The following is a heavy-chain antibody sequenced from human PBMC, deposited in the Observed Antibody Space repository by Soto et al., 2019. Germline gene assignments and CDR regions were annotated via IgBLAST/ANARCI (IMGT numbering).Heavy chain of an antibody. CDR1: GFTFSSYT. V-gene: IGHV3-23*01. D-gene: IGHD3-10*01. J-gene: IGHJ4*02. Sequence: EEQLLESGGGLVQPGGSLRLSCAASGFTFSSYTMIWVRQAPGKGLEWVSGIRVGGDITYYADSVQGRFTISRDNSRNTLFLQMNSLTVADTGVYYCAKSYGLASSYKGGYWGQGTVVTVSS. CDR3: AKSYGLASSYKGGY. CDR2: IRVGGDIT.